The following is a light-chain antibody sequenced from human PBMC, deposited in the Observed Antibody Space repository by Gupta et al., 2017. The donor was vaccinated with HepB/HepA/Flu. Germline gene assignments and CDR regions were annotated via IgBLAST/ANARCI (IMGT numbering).Light chain of an antibody. CDR2: YDS. CDR3: QGWDSSSDHVWV. V-gene: IGLV3-21*04. J-gene: IGLJ3*02. Sequence: SSVLTQPPSVSLAPGQTARSTCGGNNIGSKSVPWYQQKQGQASVLVIYYDSDRPSGIPERCSGSNSGNTATRTISRVEAGEEADYYCQGWDSSSDHVWVFGGGTKLTVL. CDR1: NIGSKS.